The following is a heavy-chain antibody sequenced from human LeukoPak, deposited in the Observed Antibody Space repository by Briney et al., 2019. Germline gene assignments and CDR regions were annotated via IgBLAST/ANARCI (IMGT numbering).Heavy chain of an antibody. D-gene: IGHD6-13*01. V-gene: IGHV1-2*02. CDR2: INPNSGGT. CDR1: GYTFTGYY. CDR3: ARWGGMYSSSWYYQDY. Sequence: ASVKVSCKASGYTFTGYYMHWVRQAPGQGLEWMGWINPNSGGTNYTQKFQGRVTMTRDTSISTAYMELNRLRSDDTAVYYCARWGGMYSSSWYYQDYWGQGTLVTVSS. J-gene: IGHJ4*02.